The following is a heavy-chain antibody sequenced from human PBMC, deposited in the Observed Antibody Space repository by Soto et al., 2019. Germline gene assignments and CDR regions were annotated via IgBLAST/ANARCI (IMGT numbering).Heavy chain of an antibody. Sequence: SLKVSCKTSGGTFSSYRINWVLQAPGQGLKWVGGTVPIYRTADYAQKFQGRDTITAEKSARPSYIELRSLKSQDTAVYYCVRESGATLISSWGKGTLVTVSS. J-gene: IGHJ4*02. D-gene: IGHD6-13*01. V-gene: IGHV1-69*06. CDR1: GGTFSSYR. CDR2: TVPIYRTA. CDR3: VRESGATLISS.